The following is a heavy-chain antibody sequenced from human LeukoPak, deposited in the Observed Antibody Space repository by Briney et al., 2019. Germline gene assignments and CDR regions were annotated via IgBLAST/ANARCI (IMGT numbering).Heavy chain of an antibody. CDR3: AKGPGAAAGRVGYFQH. CDR1: GFTFSSYG. CDR2: IRYDGSNK. V-gene: IGHV3-30*02. J-gene: IGHJ1*01. Sequence: GGSLRLSCAASGFTFSSYGMHWVRQAPGKGLEWVAFIRYDGSNKYYADSVKGRFTISRDNSKNTLYLQMNSLRAEDTAVYYCAKGPGAAAGRVGYFQHWGQGTLVTVSS. D-gene: IGHD6-13*01.